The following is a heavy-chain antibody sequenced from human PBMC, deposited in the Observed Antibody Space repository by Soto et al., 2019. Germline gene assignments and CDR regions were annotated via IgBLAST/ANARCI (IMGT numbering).Heavy chain of an antibody. CDR3: AGGGITLWAYFCYMDV. CDR2: INHLGSI. V-gene: IGHV4-34*01. D-gene: IGHD3-16*01. Sequence: PSETLSLTCVVSGGPLSAYFWSWIRQPPGMALEWIGEINHLGSINYNPSLKSRVTMSVDTSKNQFSLTLNSVTAADTATYYCAGGGITLWAYFCYMDVWDRGTTVTVSS. J-gene: IGHJ6*03. CDR1: GGPLSAYF.